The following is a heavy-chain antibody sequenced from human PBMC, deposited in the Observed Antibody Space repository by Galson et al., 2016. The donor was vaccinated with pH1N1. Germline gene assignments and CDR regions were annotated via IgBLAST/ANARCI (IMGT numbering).Heavy chain of an antibody. CDR1: GYDFSNYW. CDR3: ARHRGGGGGDSCYFDY. Sequence: QSGAEVKKPGESLKISCTGSGYDFSNYWIGWVRQMPGKGLEWMGIIYPGDSDTRYSPSFQGQVTISADKSIDTAFLQWNSLNASDTAMYYCARHRGGGGGDSCYFDYWGQGALVTVSS. CDR2: IYPGDSDT. V-gene: IGHV5-51*03. J-gene: IGHJ4*02. D-gene: IGHD2-21*02.